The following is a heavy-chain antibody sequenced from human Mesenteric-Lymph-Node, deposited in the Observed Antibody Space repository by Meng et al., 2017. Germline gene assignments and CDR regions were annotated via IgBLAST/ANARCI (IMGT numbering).Heavy chain of an antibody. CDR1: GGSMSGYF. CDR2: IYSNGST. CDR3: ATVITSGRYFDYFGS. V-gene: IGHV4-59*01. J-gene: IGHJ4*02. Sequence: SETLSLTCTVSGGSMSGYFWRWIRQPPGKGLEWIGSIYSNGSTYYNSSLKSRVTISIDTSKNHFSLKVTSVTAADTAVYYCATVITSGRYFDYFGSWGQGTLVTVSS. D-gene: IGHD3-10*01.